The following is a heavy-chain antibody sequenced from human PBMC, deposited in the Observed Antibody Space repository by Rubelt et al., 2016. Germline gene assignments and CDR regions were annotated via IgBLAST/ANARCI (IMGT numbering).Heavy chain of an antibody. CDR3: AKGILRCSVGYGMDV. CDR1: GFTFDDYA. CDR2: ISWNSGSI. V-gene: IGHV3-9*01. J-gene: IGHJ6*02. Sequence: EVQLVESGGGLVQPGRSLRLSCAASGFTFDDYAMHWVRQAPGKGLEWVSGISWNSGSIGYADSVKGRFTISRDNAKNSLYLQMNSLRAEDTALYYCAKGILRCSVGYGMDVWGQGTTVTVSS. D-gene: IGHD4-17*01.